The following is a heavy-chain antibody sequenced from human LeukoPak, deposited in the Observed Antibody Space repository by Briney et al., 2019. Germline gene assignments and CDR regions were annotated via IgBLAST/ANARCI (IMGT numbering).Heavy chain of an antibody. CDR1: GYTLTELS. Sequence: GASVKVSCKVSGYTLTELSMLWVRQAPGKGLEWMGGFDPEDGETIYAQKFQGRVTMTEDTSTDTPYMVLSSLRSEDTAVYYCATDRGGTNDFFTHDAFDIWGQGTMVTVSS. D-gene: IGHD3-3*01. V-gene: IGHV1-24*01. CDR3: ATDRGGTNDFFTHDAFDI. CDR2: FDPEDGET. J-gene: IGHJ3*02.